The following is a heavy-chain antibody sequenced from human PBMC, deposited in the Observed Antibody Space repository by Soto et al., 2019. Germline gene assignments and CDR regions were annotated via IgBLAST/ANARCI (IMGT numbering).Heavy chain of an antibody. CDR1: GYSISSGYY. CDR3: ARGAATVTPGWFDP. Sequence: SETLSLTCAVSGYSISSGYYWGWIRQTPGKGLEWIASIYHSGSTYYNPSLKSRVTISVDTSKNQFSLKLTSVTAADTAVYYCARGAATVTPGWFDPWRQGIMVNVSS. J-gene: IGHJ5*02. V-gene: IGHV4-38-2*01. D-gene: IGHD4-17*01. CDR2: IYHSGST.